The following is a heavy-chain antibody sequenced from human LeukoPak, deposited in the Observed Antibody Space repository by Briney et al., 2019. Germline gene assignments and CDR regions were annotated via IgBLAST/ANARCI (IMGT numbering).Heavy chain of an antibody. J-gene: IGHJ6*03. D-gene: IGHD2-2*01. CDR1: GGSFSGYY. V-gene: IGHV4-34*01. CDR2: INHSGST. Sequence: SETLSLTCAVYGGSFSGYYWSWIRQPPGKGLDWLGEINHSGSTNYNPSLKSRVTISVDTSKNQFSLKLSSVTAADTAVYYCATSRGAHMDVWGKGTTVTVSS. CDR3: ATSRGAHMDV.